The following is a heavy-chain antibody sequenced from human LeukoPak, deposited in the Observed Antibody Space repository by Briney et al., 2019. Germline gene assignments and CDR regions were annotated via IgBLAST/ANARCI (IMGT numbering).Heavy chain of an antibody. J-gene: IGHJ4*02. D-gene: IGHD1-14*01. V-gene: IGHV3-53*01. CDR2: LYSDGNI. CDR3: ARGVEPLAANTLAY. CDR1: GFTVITND. Sequence: GGSLRLSCAASGFTVITNDMTWVRQAPGKGLEWVSVLYSDGNIRYADSVQGRFTISRDNSKNTLYLEMNSLSPDDTAVYYCARGVEPLAANTLAYWGQGTLVTVSS.